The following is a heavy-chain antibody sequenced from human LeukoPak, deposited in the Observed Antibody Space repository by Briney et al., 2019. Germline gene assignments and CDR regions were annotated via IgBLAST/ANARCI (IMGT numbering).Heavy chain of an antibody. Sequence: GGSLRLSCAASGFTFSSYEVNRVRQAPGKGLEWVSYISSSGSTTYYADSVKGRFTISRDNAKNSLYLQMNSLRAEDTAAYYCVRDGGDFYGSGSYLAYWGQGTLVTVSS. D-gene: IGHD3-10*01. CDR2: ISSSGSTT. CDR1: GFTFSSYE. V-gene: IGHV3-48*03. CDR3: VRDGGDFYGSGSYLAY. J-gene: IGHJ4*02.